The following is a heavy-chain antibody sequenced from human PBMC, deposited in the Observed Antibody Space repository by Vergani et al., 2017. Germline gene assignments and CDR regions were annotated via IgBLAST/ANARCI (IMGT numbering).Heavy chain of an antibody. V-gene: IGHV3-23*01. Sequence: EVQLLESGGSLKQPGGSVRLSCAASGFTFSTYPMTWVRQAPGKGLEWVSALTGGGGSTYYADSFKGRFIISRDNSRDTLYLQMNSLRPEDTATYYCVKDAGSYENFFDSWGQGTLVTVSS. CDR2: LTGGGGST. CDR1: GFTFSTYP. D-gene: IGHD1-26*01. CDR3: VKDAGSYENFFDS. J-gene: IGHJ4*02.